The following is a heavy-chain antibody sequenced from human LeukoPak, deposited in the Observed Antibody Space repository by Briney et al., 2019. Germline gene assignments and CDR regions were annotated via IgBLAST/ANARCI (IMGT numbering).Heavy chain of an antibody. CDR1: GFTFSDYY. Sequence: GGSLRLSCAASGFTFSDYYMSWIRQAPGKGLEWVSYISSSGSTIYYADFVKGRFTISRDNAKNSLYLQMNSLRAEDTAVYYCARDCSSTSCYTPNDAFDIWGQGTMVAVSS. V-gene: IGHV3-11*04. CDR2: ISSSGSTI. CDR3: ARDCSSTSCYTPNDAFDI. J-gene: IGHJ3*02. D-gene: IGHD2-2*02.